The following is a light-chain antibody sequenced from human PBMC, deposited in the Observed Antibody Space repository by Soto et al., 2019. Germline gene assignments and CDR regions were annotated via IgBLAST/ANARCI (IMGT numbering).Light chain of an antibody. CDR1: SSDVGGYNY. Sequence: QSVLTQPASVSGSPGQSITISCTGTSSDVGGYNYVSWHQQHPGKVPKLMIYDVSNRPSGVSNRFSGSKSGNTASLTISGLQAEDEADYYCSSFTTSSTVVFGGGTKVTVL. J-gene: IGLJ2*01. CDR2: DVS. CDR3: SSFTTSSTVV. V-gene: IGLV2-14*01.